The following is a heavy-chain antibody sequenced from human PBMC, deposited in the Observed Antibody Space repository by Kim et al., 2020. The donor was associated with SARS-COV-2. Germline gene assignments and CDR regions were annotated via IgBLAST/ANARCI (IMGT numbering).Heavy chain of an antibody. Sequence: ASVKVSCKASGYTFTSYGISWVRQAPGQGLEWMGWISAYNGNTNYAQKLQGRVTMTTDTSTSTAYMELRSLRSDDTAVYYCARASFVYNWNDKNWFDPWGQGTLVTVSS. CDR1: GYTFTSYG. J-gene: IGHJ5*02. CDR3: ARASFVYNWNDKNWFDP. CDR2: ISAYNGNT. V-gene: IGHV1-18*01. D-gene: IGHD1-20*01.